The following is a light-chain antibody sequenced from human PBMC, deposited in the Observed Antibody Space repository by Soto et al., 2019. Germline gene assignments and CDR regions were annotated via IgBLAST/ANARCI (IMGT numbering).Light chain of an antibody. CDR3: SSYTTSLTVV. CDR1: SSDIGRYNY. V-gene: IGLV2-14*01. J-gene: IGLJ2*01. Sequence: QSALTQPASVSGSPGQSITISCTGTSSDIGRYNYVSWYQQHPGKAPKLMIYEVSKRPSGISNRFSGSKSGNTASLTISGLRAEDEADYCCSSYTTSLTVVFGGGTKVTVL. CDR2: EVS.